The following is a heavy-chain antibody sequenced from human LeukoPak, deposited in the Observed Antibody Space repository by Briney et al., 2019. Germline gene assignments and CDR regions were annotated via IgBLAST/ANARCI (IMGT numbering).Heavy chain of an antibody. V-gene: IGHV1-8*03. CDR3: ARAGGYSYGYDY. J-gene: IGHJ4*02. D-gene: IGHD5-18*01. CDR1: GYTFTSYD. CDR2: MNPNSGNT. Sequence: ASVKVSCKASGYTFTSYDINWVRQATGQGLEWMGWMNPNSGNTGYAQKFQGRVTITRNTSMSTAYMELSSLRSEDTAVYYCARAGGYSYGYDYWGQGTLVTVSS.